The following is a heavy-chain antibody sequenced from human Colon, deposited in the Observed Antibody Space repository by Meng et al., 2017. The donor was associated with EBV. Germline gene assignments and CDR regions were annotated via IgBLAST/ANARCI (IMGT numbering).Heavy chain of an antibody. CDR3: ARVSSGWDYFDY. D-gene: IGHD6-19*01. V-gene: IGHV4-31*03. J-gene: IGHJ4*02. Sequence: QVHLQESGPGRWKPSQTLSPTCTVSAGSGSSGCYSWTWIRQHPGKGLVWFGHIYYSESTFYNPALKRRVIISIDTSKNQFSLNLRSVTAADTAVYFCARVSSGWDYFDYWGQGTLVTVSS. CDR1: AGSGSSGCYS. CDR2: IYYSEST.